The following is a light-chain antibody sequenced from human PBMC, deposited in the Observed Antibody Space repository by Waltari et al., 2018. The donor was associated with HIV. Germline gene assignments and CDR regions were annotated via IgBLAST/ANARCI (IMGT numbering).Light chain of an antibody. CDR3: QPRTNSRP. V-gene: IGKV3-11*01. CDR1: QSVSSY. CDR2: DAS. Sequence: EIVLTQSPATLSLSPGERATLSCRASQSVSSYLAWYQQKPGQAPRLLIYDASNRATCIPARFSGSWSGTDFTLTISRLAPAYFAVYYCQPRTNSRPFGQGTKVEIQ. J-gene: IGKJ1*01.